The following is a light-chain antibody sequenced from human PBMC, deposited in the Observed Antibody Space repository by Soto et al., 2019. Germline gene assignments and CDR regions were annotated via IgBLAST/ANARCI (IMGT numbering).Light chain of an antibody. V-gene: IGLV1-47*01. J-gene: IGLJ2*01. Sequence: HSVLTQPPSASGTPGQRVTISCSGSSSNIGSNYVYWYQQLPGTAPKLLIYRNNQRPSGVPDRFSGSKSGTSASLAINGLRSEDEADYYCAAGDDSLSVVFGGGTKLTVL. CDR2: RNN. CDR3: AAGDDSLSVV. CDR1: SSNIGSNY.